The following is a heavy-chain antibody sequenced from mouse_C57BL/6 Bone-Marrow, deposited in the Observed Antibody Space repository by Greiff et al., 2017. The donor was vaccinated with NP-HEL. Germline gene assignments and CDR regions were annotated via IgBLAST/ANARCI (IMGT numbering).Heavy chain of an antibody. D-gene: IGHD1-1*01. Sequence: VQLQQPGAELVMPGASVKLSCKASGYTFTSYWMHWVKQRPGQGLEWIGESDPSDSYTKYNQKFKGKSTLTVDKSSSTAYMQLSSLTSEDSAVYYCARWGIYYYGSSPWFAYWGQGTLVTVSA. J-gene: IGHJ3*01. CDR3: ARWGIYYYGSSPWFAY. CDR1: GYTFTSYW. CDR2: SDPSDSYT. V-gene: IGHV1-69*01.